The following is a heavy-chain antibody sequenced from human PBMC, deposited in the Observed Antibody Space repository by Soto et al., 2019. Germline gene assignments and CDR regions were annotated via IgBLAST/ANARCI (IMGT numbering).Heavy chain of an antibody. CDR3: AREQGGITGIRRDVDY. Sequence: GGSLRLSCTTSGFNFADYSMSWFRQAPGKGLEWVNFIRRQSSSATTESAASVRGRFTISRDDSKSAVYLQMDSLKTEDTAVYFCAREQGGITGIRRDVDYWGQGTLVTVSS. D-gene: IGHD3-10*01. V-gene: IGHV3-49*03. CDR1: GFNFADYS. J-gene: IGHJ4*02. CDR2: IRRQSSSATT.